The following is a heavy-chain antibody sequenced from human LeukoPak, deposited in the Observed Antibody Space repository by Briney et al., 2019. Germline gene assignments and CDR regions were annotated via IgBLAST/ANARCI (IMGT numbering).Heavy chain of an antibody. D-gene: IGHD1-26*01. Sequence: GGSLRLSCAASGFTFSSYAMSWVRQAPGKGLEWVSIISASGSKTFSADSLKGRFTISRDNSRNTLYLQMNSLRAEDTAVYYCAKDRVGAILYFDSWGQGTLVTVSS. V-gene: IGHV3-23*01. J-gene: IGHJ4*02. CDR2: ISASGSKT. CDR3: AKDRVGAILYFDS. CDR1: GFTFSSYA.